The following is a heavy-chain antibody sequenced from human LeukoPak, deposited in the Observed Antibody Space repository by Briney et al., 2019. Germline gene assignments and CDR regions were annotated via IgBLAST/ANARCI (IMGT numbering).Heavy chain of an antibody. Sequence: SETLSLTCAVYGGSFSGYYWSWIRQPPGKGLEWIGEINHSGSTNYNPSLKSRVTISVDTSKNQFSLKLSSVTAADTAVYYCASGLASSSWYVPSYFDYWGQGTLVTVSS. CDR2: INHSGST. CDR3: ASGLASSSWYVPSYFDY. D-gene: IGHD6-13*01. V-gene: IGHV4-34*01. J-gene: IGHJ4*02. CDR1: GGSFSGYY.